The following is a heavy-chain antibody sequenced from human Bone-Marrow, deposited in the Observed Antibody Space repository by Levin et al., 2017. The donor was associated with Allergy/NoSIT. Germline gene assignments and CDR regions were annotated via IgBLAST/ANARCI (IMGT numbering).Heavy chain of an antibody. V-gene: IGHV3-30*04. CDR3: ARGYSDSSGSYGGVGGYYGMDV. CDR2: LSYDGGSK. Sequence: GGSLRLSCAASGFTFSSRAIHWVRQAPGKGLEWVAVLSYDGGSKYYADSVEGRFTISRDNSKNTVFLQMNSLRAEDTAVYYCARGYSDSSGSYGGVGGYYGMDVWGRGTTVTVSS. D-gene: IGHD3-22*01. J-gene: IGHJ6*02. CDR1: GFTFSSRA.